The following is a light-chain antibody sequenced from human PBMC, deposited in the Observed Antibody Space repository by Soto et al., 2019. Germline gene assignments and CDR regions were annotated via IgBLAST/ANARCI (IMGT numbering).Light chain of an antibody. Sequence: EVVLTQSPATLSVSPGERAILSCWASQSVGSLLAWYQQKPGQAPRLLIYRASTRATDTPARFGGSGSGTEFSLTISSLQSEDLAVYYCQQYNNWQITFGQGTRLEIQ. CDR3: QQYNNWQIT. CDR2: RAS. CDR1: QSVGSL. V-gene: IGKV3-15*01. J-gene: IGKJ5*01.